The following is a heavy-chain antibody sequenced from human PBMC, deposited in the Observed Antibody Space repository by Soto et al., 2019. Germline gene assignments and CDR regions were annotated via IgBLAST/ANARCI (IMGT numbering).Heavy chain of an antibody. CDR3: ASYRTSNGTAFDY. J-gene: IGHJ4*02. CDR2: SSYSGNT. V-gene: IGHV4-31*03. CDR1: GGSISSGGHY. D-gene: IGHD1-7*01. Sequence: SETLSLTCSVSGGSISSGGHYWSWIRQHPGKGLEWIGYSSYSGNTYYNPSLKSRITISVDTSKNQFSLKVTSVTAADTAVYYCASYRTSNGTAFDYWGQGSLVTVSS.